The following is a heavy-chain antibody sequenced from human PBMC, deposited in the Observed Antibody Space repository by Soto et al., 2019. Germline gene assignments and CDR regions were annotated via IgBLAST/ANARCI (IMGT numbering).Heavy chain of an antibody. D-gene: IGHD5-12*01. J-gene: IGHJ6*02. CDR1: GYTLTELS. CDR2: FDPEDGET. CDR3: AAVDGYNGQGYYYYGMDV. V-gene: IGHV1-24*01. Sequence: ASVKVSCKVSGYTLTELSMHWVRQAPGKGLEWMGGFDPEDGETIYPQKFQGRVTMTEDTSTDTAYMELSSLRSEDTAVYYCAAVDGYNGQGYYYYGMDVWGQGTTVTVSS.